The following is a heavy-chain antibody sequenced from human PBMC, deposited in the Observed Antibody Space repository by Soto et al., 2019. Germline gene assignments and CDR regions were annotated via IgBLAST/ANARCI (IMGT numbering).Heavy chain of an antibody. V-gene: IGHV4-30-4*01. CDR1: GASVAGGSSY. Sequence: QVQLRESGPGLVKPSQTLSLTCSVSGASVAGGSSYWSWVRQPPGTGLEWIGYIPSRGRPFYNPSLTSRGTISADTSKNQLSLQLTSVTAADTAVYYCARDTYSGYDFGLWGQGTLVTVSS. D-gene: IGHD5-12*01. J-gene: IGHJ5*02. CDR2: IPSRGRP. CDR3: ARDTYSGYDFGL.